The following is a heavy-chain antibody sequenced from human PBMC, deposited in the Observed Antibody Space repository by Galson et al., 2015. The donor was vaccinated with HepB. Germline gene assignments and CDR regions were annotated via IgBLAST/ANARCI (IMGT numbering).Heavy chain of an antibody. CDR1: GFTFSSHA. D-gene: IGHD2-15*01. Sequence: SLRLSCAXSGFTFSSHAMSWVRQAPGKGLEXVSAISGSGGSTYYADSVKGRFTISRDNSKNTLDLKMNSLRAEDTAVYYCTKEIGYCSGGTCYRRENYFDFWGQGTLVTVSS. J-gene: IGHJ4*02. CDR3: TKEIGYCSGGTCYRRENYFDF. CDR2: ISGSGGST. V-gene: IGHV3-23*01.